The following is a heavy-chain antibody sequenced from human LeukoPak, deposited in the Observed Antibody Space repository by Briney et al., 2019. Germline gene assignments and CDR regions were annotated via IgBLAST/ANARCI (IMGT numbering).Heavy chain of an antibody. CDR3: AKRGVVIRVILVGFHKEAYYFDS. V-gene: IGHV3-23*01. J-gene: IGHJ4*02. CDR2: ISDSGGST. D-gene: IGHD3-22*01. Sequence: GGSLRLSCAVSGITLSNYGMSWVRQAPGKGLGWVAGISDSGGSTNYADSVKGRFTISRDNPKNTLYLQMNSLRAEDTAVYFCAKRGVVIRVILVGFHKEAYYFDSWGQGALVTVSS. CDR1: GITLSNYG.